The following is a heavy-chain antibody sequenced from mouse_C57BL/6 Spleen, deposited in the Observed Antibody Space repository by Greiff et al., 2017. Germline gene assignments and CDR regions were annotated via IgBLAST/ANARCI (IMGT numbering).Heavy chain of an antibody. V-gene: IGHV1-52*01. J-gene: IGHJ1*03. CDR1: GYTFPSYW. Sequence: QVQLKQPGAELVRPGSSVKLSCKASGYTFPSYWMHWVQQTPIQGLEWIGNIDPSDSETHYNHKFKDKATLTVDKSSITAYMQLSSLTSEDSAVCYCVSGSSYQYFDVWGTGTTVTVSS. CDR3: VSGSSYQYFDV. D-gene: IGHD1-1*01. CDR2: IDPSDSET.